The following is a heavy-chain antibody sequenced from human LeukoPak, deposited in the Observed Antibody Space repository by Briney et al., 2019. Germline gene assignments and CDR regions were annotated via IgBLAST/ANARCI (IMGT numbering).Heavy chain of an antibody. D-gene: IGHD3-10*01. CDR2: IYYSGST. CDR3: ARAGSLQPLLWFGELFGGFDY. Sequence: KPSETLSLTCTVSGGSISSGGHYWSWIRQHPGKGLEWIGYIYYSGSTYYSPSLKSRVTISVDTSKNQFSLKLSSVTAADTAVYYCARAGSLQPLLWFGELFGGFDYWGQGTLVTVSS. V-gene: IGHV4-31*03. J-gene: IGHJ4*02. CDR1: GGSISSGGHY.